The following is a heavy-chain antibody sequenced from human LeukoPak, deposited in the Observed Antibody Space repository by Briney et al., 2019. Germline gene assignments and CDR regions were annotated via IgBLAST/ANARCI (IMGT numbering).Heavy chain of an antibody. CDR3: AKGVRRYDFWSGSPFDY. CDR1: GFTFSSYA. CDR2: ISGSGGST. D-gene: IGHD3-3*01. J-gene: IGHJ4*02. Sequence: GGSLRLSCAASGFTFSSYAMSWVRQAPGKGLEWVSAISGSGGSTYYADSVKGRFTISRDNSKNTLYLQMNGLGAEDTAVYYCAKGVRRYDFWSGSPFDYWGQGTLVTVSS. V-gene: IGHV3-23*01.